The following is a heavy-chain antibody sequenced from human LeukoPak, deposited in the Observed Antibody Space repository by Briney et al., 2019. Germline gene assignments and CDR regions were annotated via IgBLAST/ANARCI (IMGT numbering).Heavy chain of an antibody. D-gene: IGHD3-22*01. V-gene: IGHV3-15*01. J-gene: IGHJ4*02. Sequence: GGSLRLSCAASGFTFSNAWMSWVRQAPGKGLEWVGRIKSKTDGGTTDYAAPVKGRFTISRDDSKNTLYLQMNSLKTEDTAVYSCTTYRSSVYYYPPSPYGGREPLATVPS. CDR2: IKSKTDGGTT. CDR1: GFTFSNAW. CDR3: TTYRSSVYYYPPSPY.